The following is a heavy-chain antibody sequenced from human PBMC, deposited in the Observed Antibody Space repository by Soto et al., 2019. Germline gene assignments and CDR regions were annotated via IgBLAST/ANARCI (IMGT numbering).Heavy chain of an antibody. CDR3: AKVGTGVAARWYYYYGMDV. Sequence: GRGLEWVAVISYDGSNKYYADSVKGRFTISRDNSKNTLYLQMNSLRAEDTAVYYCAKVGTGVAARWYYYYGMDVWGQGNTVTVSS. D-gene: IGHD6-6*01. CDR2: ISYDGSNK. V-gene: IGHV3-30*18. J-gene: IGHJ6*02.